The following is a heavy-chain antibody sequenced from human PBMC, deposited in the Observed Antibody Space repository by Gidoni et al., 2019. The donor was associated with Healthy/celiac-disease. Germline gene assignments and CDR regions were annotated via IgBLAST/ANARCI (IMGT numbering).Heavy chain of an antibody. CDR3: ARGVTIFGVVTEYNWFDP. Sequence: SSYAMHWVRQAPGKGLEWVAGISYDGSNKYYADSVKGRFTISRDNSKNTLYLQMNSLRAEDTAVYYCARGVTIFGVVTEYNWFDPWGQGTLVTVSS. J-gene: IGHJ5*02. CDR2: ISYDGSNK. CDR1: SSYA. D-gene: IGHD3-3*01. V-gene: IGHV3-30-3*01.